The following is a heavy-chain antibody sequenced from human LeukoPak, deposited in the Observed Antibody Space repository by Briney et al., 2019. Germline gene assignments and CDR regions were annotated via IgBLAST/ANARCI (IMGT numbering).Heavy chain of an antibody. D-gene: IGHD2-15*01. Sequence: SETLSLTCAVYGGSFSGYYWSWIRQPPGKGLEWIGEINHSGSTNYNPSLKSRVTTSVDTSKNQFSLKLSSVTAADTAVYYCASRVVAGLTHAAKYHWFDPWGQGTLVTVSS. CDR1: GGSFSGYY. V-gene: IGHV4-34*01. J-gene: IGHJ5*02. CDR2: INHSGST. CDR3: ASRVVAGLTHAAKYHWFDP.